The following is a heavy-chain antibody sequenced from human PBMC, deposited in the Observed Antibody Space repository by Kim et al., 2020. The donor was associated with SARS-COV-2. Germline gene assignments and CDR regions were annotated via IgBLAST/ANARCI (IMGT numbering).Heavy chain of an antibody. CDR3: ATCGRSYGNSFDY. Sequence: SETLSLTCTVSGGSVNSGGPCWSWIRQHPGKGLEWIGYMCHCAGTYYSPSLGSRVTISVDTSKNQFSLDLSSVTAADTAIYYCATCGRSYGNSFDYWGQGALVTASS. J-gene: IGHJ4*02. CDR1: GGSVNSGGPC. V-gene: IGHV4-31*03. CDR2: MCHCAGT. D-gene: IGHD5-18*01.